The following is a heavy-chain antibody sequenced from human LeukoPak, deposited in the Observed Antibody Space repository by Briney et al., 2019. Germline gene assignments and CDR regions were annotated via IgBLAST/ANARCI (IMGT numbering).Heavy chain of an antibody. D-gene: IGHD1-1*01. CDR3: AKSLRWNGAFDI. Sequence: PGGSLRPSCAASGFTFRIYAMSWVRQAPGKGLEWVSAISGSGGSTYYADSVKGRFTISRDNSKNTLYLQMNSLRAEDTAVYYCAKSLRWNGAFDIWGQGTMVTVSS. CDR2: ISGSGGST. V-gene: IGHV3-23*01. CDR1: GFTFRIYA. J-gene: IGHJ3*02.